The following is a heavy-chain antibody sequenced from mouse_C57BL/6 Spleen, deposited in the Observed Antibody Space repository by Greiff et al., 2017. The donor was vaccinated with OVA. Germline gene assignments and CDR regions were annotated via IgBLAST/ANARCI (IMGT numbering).Heavy chain of an antibody. CDR1: GYSITSGYY. Sequence: ESGPGLVKPSQSLSLTCSVTGYSITSGYYWNWIRQFPGNKLEWMGYISYDGSNNYNPSLKNRISITRDTSKNQFFLKLNSVTTEDAATYYCARERIYDGYYAWFAYWGQGTLVTVSA. D-gene: IGHD2-3*01. J-gene: IGHJ3*01. V-gene: IGHV3-6*01. CDR2: ISYDGSN. CDR3: ARERIYDGYYAWFAY.